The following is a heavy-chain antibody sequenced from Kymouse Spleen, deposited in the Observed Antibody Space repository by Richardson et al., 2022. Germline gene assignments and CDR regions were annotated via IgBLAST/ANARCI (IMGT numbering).Heavy chain of an antibody. J-gene: IGHJ6*02. V-gene: IGHV3-15*01. Sequence: EVQLVESGGGLVKPGGSLRLSCAASGFTFSNAWMSWVRQAPGKGLEWVGRIKSKTDGGTTDYAAPVKGRFTISRDDSKNTLYLQMNSLKTEDTAVYYCTTASSGWYYYYGMDVWGQGTTVTVSS. D-gene: IGHD6-19*01. CDR1: GFTFSNAW. CDR2: IKSKTDGGTT. CDR3: TTASSGWYYYYGMDV.